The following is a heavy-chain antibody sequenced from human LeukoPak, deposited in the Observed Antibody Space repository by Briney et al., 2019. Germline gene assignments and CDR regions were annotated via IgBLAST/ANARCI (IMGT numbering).Heavy chain of an antibody. V-gene: IGHV1-46*01. CDR2: INPSDGGT. J-gene: IGHJ6*02. CDR3: ARDTRTMTAVTRGQHYYYGLDV. CDR1: GYTFTNYY. Sequence: GASVRVSCKASGYTFTNYYLHWGRQAPGHGLEWMAIINPSDGGTYYEQKLQGRVTVTRDTSTSTVYMELSSLRSEDTAVYYCARDTRTMTAVTRGQHYYYGLDVWGQGTTVTVSS. D-gene: IGHD4-17*01.